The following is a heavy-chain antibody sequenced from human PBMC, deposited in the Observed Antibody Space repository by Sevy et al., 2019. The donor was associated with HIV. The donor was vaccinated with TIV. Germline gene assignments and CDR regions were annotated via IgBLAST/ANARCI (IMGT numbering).Heavy chain of an antibody. J-gene: IGHJ4*02. V-gene: IGHV3-48*02. CDR3: ARAGDFYDSSGQGFDY. D-gene: IGHD3-22*01. CDR1: GFTFISYT. CDR2: ISSSSSTI. Sequence: GGSRRLPRAASGFTFISYTMNWVRQAPGKGLGGVSYISSSSSTIYYADSVKGRFTISRDNAKNSLYLQMNSLRDEDTAVYYCARAGDFYDSSGQGFDYWGQGTLVTVSS.